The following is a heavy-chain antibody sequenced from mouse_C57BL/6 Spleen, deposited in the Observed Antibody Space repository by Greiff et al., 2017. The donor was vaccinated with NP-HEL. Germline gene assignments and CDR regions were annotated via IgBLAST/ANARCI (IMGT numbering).Heavy chain of an antibody. D-gene: IGHD1-1*01. J-gene: IGHJ1*03. CDR2: INPNNGGT. V-gene: IGHV1-22*01. CDR3: AREDYYGRPCDFEV. CDR1: GYTFTDYN. Sequence: EVQLQQSGPELVKPGASVKMSCKASGYTFTDYNMHWVKQSPGKSLEWIGYINPNNGGTSYNQKFKGKATLTVNKSSSTAYLELRSLTSEESAVYYCAREDYYGRPCDFEVWGTGTTVTVSS.